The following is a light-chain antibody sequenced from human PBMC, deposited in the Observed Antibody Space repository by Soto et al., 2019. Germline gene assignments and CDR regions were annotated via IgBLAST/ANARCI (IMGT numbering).Light chain of an antibody. CDR1: QSVSNNY. V-gene: IGKV3-20*01. J-gene: IGKJ3*01. CDR3: QQYGSSPVS. CDR2: GAS. Sequence: EIVLTQSPGTLSLSPGERATLSCRASQSVSNNYLAWYQQKPGQAPRFPMYGASSRATGTPDRFSGSGSGTDFTLTISRLEPEDYAVYYCQQYGSSPVSFGPGTKVDVK.